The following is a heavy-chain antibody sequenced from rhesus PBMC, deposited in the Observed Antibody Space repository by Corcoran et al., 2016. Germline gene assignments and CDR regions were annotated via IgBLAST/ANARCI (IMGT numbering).Heavy chain of an antibody. V-gene: IGHV4S12*01. CDR1: GGSISSSNW. D-gene: IGHD2-15*01. CDR2: IYSNSELT. CDR3: AVLQYGLDS. J-gene: IGHJ6*01. Sequence: QVQLQESGPGLVKPSETLSLTCAVSGGSISSSNWWSWIRQPPGKGLEWMGGIYSNSELTNYTPSLKSRVTISKDTSKNQFSLKLSSVTAADTAVYYCAVLQYGLDSWGQGVVVTVSS.